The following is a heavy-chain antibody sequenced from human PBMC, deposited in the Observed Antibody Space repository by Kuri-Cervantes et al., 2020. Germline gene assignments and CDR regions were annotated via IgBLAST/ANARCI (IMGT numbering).Heavy chain of an antibody. J-gene: IGHJ4*02. V-gene: IGHV4-39*01. CDR2: IYYSGST. CDR3: LFMAARLFDY. D-gene: IGHD5-24*01. CDR1: GGSISSSSYY. Sequence: GSLRLSCTVSGGSISSSSYYWGWIRQPPGKGLEWIGSIYYSGSTYYNPSLKSRVTISVDTSKNQFSLKLSSVTAADTAVYYCLFMAARLFDYWGQGTLVTVSS.